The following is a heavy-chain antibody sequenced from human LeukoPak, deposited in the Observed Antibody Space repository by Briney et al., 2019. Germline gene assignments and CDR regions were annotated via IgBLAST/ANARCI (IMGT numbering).Heavy chain of an antibody. V-gene: IGHV4-39*01. CDR3: AGGRGGYYSTHYFDY. CDR2: IYYSGST. Sequence: SETLSLTCTVSGGSISSSSYYWGWIRQPPGKGLEWIGSIYYSGSTYYNPSLKSRVTISVDTSKNQFSLKLSSVTAADTAVYYCAGGRGGYYSTHYFDYWGQGTLVTVSS. J-gene: IGHJ4*02. D-gene: IGHD3-22*01. CDR1: GGSISSSSYY.